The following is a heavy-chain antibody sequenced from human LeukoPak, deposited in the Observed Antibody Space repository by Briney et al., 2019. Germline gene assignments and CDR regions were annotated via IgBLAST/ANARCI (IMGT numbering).Heavy chain of an antibody. Sequence: EASVKVSCKVSGYTLTELSMHWVRQAPGKGLEWMGGFDPEDGETIYAQKFQGRVTMTEDTSTDTAYMELSSLRSEDTAVYYCATVLPYSSSSRVLDPDYWGQGTLVTVSS. CDR3: ATVLPYSSSSRVLDPDY. V-gene: IGHV1-24*01. J-gene: IGHJ4*02. CDR2: FDPEDGET. D-gene: IGHD6-6*01. CDR1: GYTLTELS.